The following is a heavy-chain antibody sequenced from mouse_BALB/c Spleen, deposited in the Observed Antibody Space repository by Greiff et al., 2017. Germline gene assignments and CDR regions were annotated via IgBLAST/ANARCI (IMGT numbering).Heavy chain of an antibody. CDR1: GYTFSSYW. Sequence: VQLQQSGAELMKPGASVKISCKATGYTFSSYWIEWVKQRPGHGLEWIGELLPGSGSTNYNEKFKGKATFTADTSSNTAYMQLSSLTSEDSAVYYCARKGLYYAMDYWGQGTSVTVSS. D-gene: IGHD3-1*01. CDR2: LLPGSGST. V-gene: IGHV1-9*01. J-gene: IGHJ4*01. CDR3: ARKGLYYAMDY.